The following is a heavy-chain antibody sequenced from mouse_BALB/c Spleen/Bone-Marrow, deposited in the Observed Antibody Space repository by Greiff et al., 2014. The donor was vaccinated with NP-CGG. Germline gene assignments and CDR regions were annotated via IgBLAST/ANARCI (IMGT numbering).Heavy chain of an antibody. CDR2: ISRGSSTI. J-gene: IGHJ4*01. CDR3: ARRYYGSPYTMDY. V-gene: IGHV5-17*02. D-gene: IGHD2-2*01. Sequence: DVMLVESGGGLVQPGGSRILSCAASGFTFSNFGMHWVRRAPEKGLEWVAYISRGSSTIYYADTLKGRFTISRDNPKNTLFLQMTSLRSEDTAMYYCARRYYGSPYTMDYWGQGTSVTVSS. CDR1: GFTFSNFG.